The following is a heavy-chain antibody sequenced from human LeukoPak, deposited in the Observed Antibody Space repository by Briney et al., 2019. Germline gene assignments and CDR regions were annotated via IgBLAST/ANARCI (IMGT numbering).Heavy chain of an antibody. CDR1: GFTFSSYG. CDR3: AMGAMVTFDY. Sequence: GGSPRLSCAASGFTFSSYGMHWVRQAPGKGLEWVAVISYGGSNKYYADSVKGRFTISRDNSKNTLYLQMNSLRAEDTAVYYCAMGAMVTFDYWGQGTLVTVSS. D-gene: IGHD5-18*01. CDR2: ISYGGSNK. V-gene: IGHV3-30*03. J-gene: IGHJ4*02.